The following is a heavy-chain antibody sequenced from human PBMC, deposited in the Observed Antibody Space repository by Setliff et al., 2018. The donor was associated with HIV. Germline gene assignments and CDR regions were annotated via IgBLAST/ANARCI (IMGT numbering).Heavy chain of an antibody. CDR2: AYYGGSTDYN. Sequence: PSETLSLTCSVSGVSIRTYYWSWVRQVPGKGPGWIGNAYYGGSTDYNTYNPSLKSRVTVIIDIYKNQMSLNLRSVTAADTAVYYCARHLTYDTIPSLTAYGLDVWGQGTKVTVSS. D-gene: IGHD3-22*01. V-gene: IGHV4-59*01. CDR3: ARHLTYDTIPSLTAYGLDV. CDR1: GVSIRTYY. J-gene: IGHJ6*02.